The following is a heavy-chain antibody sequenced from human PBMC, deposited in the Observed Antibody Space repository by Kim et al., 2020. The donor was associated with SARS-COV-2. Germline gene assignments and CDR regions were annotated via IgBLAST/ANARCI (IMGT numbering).Heavy chain of an antibody. CDR2: IYYSGST. D-gene: IGHD2-2*02. J-gene: IGHJ4*02. CDR3: ASSSSTSCYSY. V-gene: IGHV4-39*01. CDR1: GGSISSSSYY. Sequence: SETLSLTCTVSGGSISSSSYYWGWIRQPPGKGLEWIGSIYYSGSTYYNPSLKSRVTISVDTSKNQFSLKLSSVTAADTAVYYCASSSSTSCYSYWGQGTLVTVSS.